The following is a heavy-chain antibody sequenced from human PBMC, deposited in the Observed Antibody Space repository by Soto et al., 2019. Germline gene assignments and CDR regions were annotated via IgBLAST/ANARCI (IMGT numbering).Heavy chain of an antibody. Sequence: QVQLVQSGAEVKKPGSSVKVSCKASGGAFSDYAFSWVRQAPGQGLEWLGGIMPIFRAPDYAQKFQGRVTITAAAXTXTXXMEMKSLRSEDTAVYYCASWLKGPDIGHYYHGMDVWGQGPTVTVS. CDR3: ASWLKGPDIGHYYHGMDV. CDR2: IMPIFRAP. J-gene: IGHJ6*02. V-gene: IGHV1-69*12. CDR1: GGAFSDYA. D-gene: IGHD2-15*01.